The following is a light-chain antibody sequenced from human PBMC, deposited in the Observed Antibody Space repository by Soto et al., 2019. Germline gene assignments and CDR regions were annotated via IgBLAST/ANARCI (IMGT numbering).Light chain of an antibody. CDR1: QSVSSN. CDR3: QQYNNWPLT. CDR2: GAS. V-gene: IGKV3-15*01. Sequence: EIVMTQSPATLSVSPGERATLSCRASQSVSSNLAWYQQKPGQAPRLLISGASTRATGIPARFSGSGSGTEFTLTISSLQSEDFAVYYCQQYNNWPLTFGVGTKVEIK. J-gene: IGKJ4*01.